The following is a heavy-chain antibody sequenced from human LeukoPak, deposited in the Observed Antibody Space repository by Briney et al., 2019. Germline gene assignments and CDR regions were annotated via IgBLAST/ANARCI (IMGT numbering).Heavy chain of an antibody. J-gene: IGHJ5*02. CDR1: GGSISKYY. D-gene: IGHD2-8*01. CDR2: IYYSGST. CDR3: ARRGGVWFDP. Sequence: SETLSLTCTVSGGSISKYYWSWIRQPPGKGLEWIGYIYYSGSTNYNPSLKSRVTISVDTSKNQFSLRLSSVTAADTAVYYCARRGGVWFDPWGQGTLVTVSS. V-gene: IGHV4-59*08.